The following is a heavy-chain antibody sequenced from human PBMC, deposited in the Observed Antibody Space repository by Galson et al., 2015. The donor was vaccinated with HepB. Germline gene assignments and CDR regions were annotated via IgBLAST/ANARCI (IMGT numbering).Heavy chain of an antibody. D-gene: IGHD2-2*01. CDR1: GYTFTSYY. CDR2: INPNDSST. Sequence: SVKVSCKASGYTFTSYYIHWVRQAPGQGLEWMGIINPNDSSTSYAQKFQGRVTMARDTPTSTVYMELSSLRSEDTAVYYCARPYSTIENWFDPWGQGTLVTVSS. J-gene: IGHJ5*02. CDR3: ARPYSTIENWFDP. V-gene: IGHV1-46*01.